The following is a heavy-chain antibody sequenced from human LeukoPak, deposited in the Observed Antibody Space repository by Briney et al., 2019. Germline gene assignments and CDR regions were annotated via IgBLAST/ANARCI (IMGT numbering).Heavy chain of an antibody. V-gene: IGHV4-59*01. CDR2: IYYRGST. Sequence: SETLSLTCTVSGASISIYFWNWIRQSPGKGLEWIAYIYYRGSTNYNPSLESRITTSVDTSKNQFSLKLSSVTAADTAVYYCAITLTSGWPHDILDMWGEGTMVTVSS. J-gene: IGHJ3*01. D-gene: IGHD6-19*01. CDR1: GASISIYF. CDR3: AITLTSGWPHDILDM.